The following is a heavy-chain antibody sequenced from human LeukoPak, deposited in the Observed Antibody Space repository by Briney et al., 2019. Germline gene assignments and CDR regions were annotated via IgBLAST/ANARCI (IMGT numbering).Heavy chain of an antibody. V-gene: IGHV4-30-4*08. J-gene: IGHJ3*02. CDR1: GGSISSGDYY. D-gene: IGHD3-22*01. CDR2: IYYSGST. CDR3: ARVPPYYYDSSGSGGSFDI. Sequence: PSQTLSLTCTVSGGSISSGDYYWSWIRQPPGKGREWIGYIYYSGSTSYNPSLKSRVTILVDTSKNHFSLKLSSVTAADTAVYYCARVPPYYYDSSGSGGSFDIWGQGTIVTVSS.